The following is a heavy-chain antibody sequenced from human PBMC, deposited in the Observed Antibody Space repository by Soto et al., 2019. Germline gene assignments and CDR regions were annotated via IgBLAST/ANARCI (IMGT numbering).Heavy chain of an antibody. J-gene: IGHJ4*02. CDR3: AAARDYGGPN. CDR1: GCTFSNYG. Sequence: SVKVSCKTSGCTFSNYGINWVRQAPGQGLEWMGRIIPILGIANYAQKFQGRVTITADKSTSTAYMELSSLRSEDTAVYYCAAARDYGGPNWGQGPLVTVSS. CDR2: IIPILGIA. V-gene: IGHV1-69*04. D-gene: IGHD4-17*01.